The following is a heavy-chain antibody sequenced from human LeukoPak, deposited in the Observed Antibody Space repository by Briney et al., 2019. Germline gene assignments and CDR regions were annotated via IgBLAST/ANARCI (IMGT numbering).Heavy chain of an antibody. Sequence: GGSLRLSCAASGFIFSNYGMSWVRQAPGKGLEWVSGISTSGGRTYYADSVKGRFTMSRDNSKNTLYLQRTSLRPEDTAIYYCAKDRDGGSTTTAKGFDYWAQGTLSPSPQ. V-gene: IGHV3-23*01. CDR2: ISTSGGRT. D-gene: IGHD2/OR15-2a*01. CDR3: AKDRDGGSTTTAKGFDY. J-gene: IGHJ4*02. CDR1: GFIFSNYG.